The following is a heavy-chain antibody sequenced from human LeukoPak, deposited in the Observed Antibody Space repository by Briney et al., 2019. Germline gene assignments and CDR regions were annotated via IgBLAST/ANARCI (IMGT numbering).Heavy chain of an antibody. CDR1: GFTFSSFA. V-gene: IGHV3-23*01. CDR2: IGGSGGAT. J-gene: IGHJ4*02. Sequence: GGSLRLSCAASGFTFSSFAMTWVRQAPGKGLEWVSTIGGSGGATYYADSVKGRFTISRDGSMNTVYLQMNSLRAEDTAVYHCTTAHRALDSTSHYLYFDLWGLGTLLTVSS. CDR3: TTAHRALDSTSHYLYFDL. D-gene: IGHD6-13*01.